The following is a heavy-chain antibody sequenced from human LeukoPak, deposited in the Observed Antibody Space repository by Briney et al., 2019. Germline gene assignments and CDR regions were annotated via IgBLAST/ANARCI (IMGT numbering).Heavy chain of an antibody. CDR3: ARRTLPSPGIVGPTAFDY. CDR2: IYYSGST. D-gene: IGHD1-26*01. CDR1: GGSISSGGYY. V-gene: IGHV4-31*01. Sequence: PSETLSLTCTVSGGSISSGGYYWSWIRQHPGKGLEWIGYIYYSGSTYYNPSLKSQVTISVDTSKNQFSLKLSSVTPADAAVYYCARRTLPSPGIVGPTAFDYWGQGTLVTVSS. J-gene: IGHJ4*02.